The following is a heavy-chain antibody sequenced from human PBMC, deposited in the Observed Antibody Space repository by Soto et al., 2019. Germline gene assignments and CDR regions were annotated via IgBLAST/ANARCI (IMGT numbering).Heavy chain of an antibody. V-gene: IGHV3-49*01. J-gene: IGHJ4*02. CDR2: ITRQDYAGRP. CDR1: GFIFCDYA. D-gene: IGHD3-16*01. CDR3: ATDGGGTFWPGLDC. Sequence: SLRLSCTASGFIFCDYALSWLRQAPEKGLEWVGFITRQDYAGRPETAPSVNDRFVISRDGSKSIAYLEMNSLKIEDTAVYFGATDGGGTFWPGLDCWGQGIRFTVCS.